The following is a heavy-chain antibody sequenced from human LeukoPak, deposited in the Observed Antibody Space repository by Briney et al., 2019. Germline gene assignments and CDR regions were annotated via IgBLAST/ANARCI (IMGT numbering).Heavy chain of an antibody. J-gene: IGHJ6*02. D-gene: IGHD5-24*01. Sequence: GGSLRLSCAASGFTVSSNYMGWVRQAPGKGLEWVSLIYSGGSTYYADSVKGRFTISRDNSKNTLYLQMNSLRAEDTAVYYCASRDKGYYYGMDVWGQGTTVTVSS. V-gene: IGHV3-66*01. CDR3: ASRDKGYYYGMDV. CDR2: IYSGGST. CDR1: GFTVSSNY.